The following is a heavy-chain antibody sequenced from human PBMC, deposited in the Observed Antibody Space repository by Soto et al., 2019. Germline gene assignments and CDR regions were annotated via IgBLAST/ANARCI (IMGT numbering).Heavy chain of an antibody. CDR3: ARDLSITGTTYDAFDI. D-gene: IGHD1-20*01. V-gene: IGHV1-2*04. CDR1: GYTFTGYY. J-gene: IGHJ3*02. CDR2: INPNSGGT. Sequence: ASVKVSCKASGYTFTGYYMHWVRQAPGQGPEWMGWINPNSGGTNYAQKFQGWVTMTRDTSISTAYMELSRLRSDDTAVYYCARDLSITGTTYDAFDIWGQGTMVTVSS.